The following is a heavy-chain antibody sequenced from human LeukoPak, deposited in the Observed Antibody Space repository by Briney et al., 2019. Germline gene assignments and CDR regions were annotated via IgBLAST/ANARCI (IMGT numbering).Heavy chain of an antibody. J-gene: IGHJ4*02. CDR3: ARYSSNGCFDY. CDR2: IYYSGST. Sequence: TSETLSLTCTVSGGSIRSYHWSWIRQPPGKGLEWIGYIYYSGSTNFNPSLKSRVTISVDTSKNQFSLKLSSVTVADTAVYYCARYSSNGCFDYWGQGALVTVSS. D-gene: IGHD6-19*01. V-gene: IGHV4-59*01. CDR1: GGSIRSYH.